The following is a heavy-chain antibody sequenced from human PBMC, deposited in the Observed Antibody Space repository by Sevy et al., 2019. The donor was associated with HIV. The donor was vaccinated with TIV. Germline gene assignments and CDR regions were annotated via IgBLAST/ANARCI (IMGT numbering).Heavy chain of an antibody. CDR3: AKLFERWIQFGRFDY. V-gene: IGHV3-23*01. CDR2: ISGSGGST. CDR1: GFTFSSYA. Sequence: GGSLRLSCAASGFTFSSYAMSWVRQAPGKGLEWVSAISGSGGSTYYADSVKGRFTISRDNSKNTLYLQMNSLRAEDTAVYYCAKLFERWIQFGRFDYWGQGTLVTVSS. D-gene: IGHD5-18*01. J-gene: IGHJ4*02.